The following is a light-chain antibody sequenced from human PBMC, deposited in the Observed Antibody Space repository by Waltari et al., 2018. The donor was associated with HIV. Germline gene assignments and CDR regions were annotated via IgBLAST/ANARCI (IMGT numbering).Light chain of an antibody. CDR3: QQYYSTPLT. CDR1: QSVLYSSNNKNY. V-gene: IGKV4-1*01. CDR2: WAS. J-gene: IGKJ4*01. Sequence: DIVMTQSPDSLAVSLGERDTIHCKSSQSVLYSSNNKNYLAWYQHKPGQPPELLIYWASTRESGVPYRFSGSGSATDFTLTISSLQAEDLAVYYCQQYYSTPLTFGGGTQVEIK.